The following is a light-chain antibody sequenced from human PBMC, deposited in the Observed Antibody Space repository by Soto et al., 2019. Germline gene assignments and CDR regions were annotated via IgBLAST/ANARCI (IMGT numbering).Light chain of an antibody. J-gene: IGKJ3*01. CDR2: GAS. CDR3: QQRSNWPSFT. CDR1: ESVSSN. Sequence: EIVMTQSPATLSVSPGERATLSCRASESVSSNLAWYQQKPGQAPRLLIYGASTRATGIPARFSGSGSGTDFTLTISSLEPEDFAVYYCQQRSNWPSFTFGPGTKVDNK. V-gene: IGKV3-15*01.